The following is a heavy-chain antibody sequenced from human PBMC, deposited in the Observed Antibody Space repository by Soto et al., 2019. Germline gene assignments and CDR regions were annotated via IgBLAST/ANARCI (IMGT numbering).Heavy chain of an antibody. CDR2: IYYDGTT. CDR3: ARDRRWISRGPNNWFDP. Sequence: QVQLQESGPGLVKPSETLSLTCTVSGGSISSGDYYWTWIRQPPGKGLEWLGYIYYDGTTYYNPSLKSRLTMSIDTSKNQFSLKLNSLTAADTAVYYCARDRRWISRGPNNWFDPWGQGTLVTVSS. D-gene: IGHD2-2*03. V-gene: IGHV4-30-4*08. CDR1: GGSISSGDYY. J-gene: IGHJ5*02.